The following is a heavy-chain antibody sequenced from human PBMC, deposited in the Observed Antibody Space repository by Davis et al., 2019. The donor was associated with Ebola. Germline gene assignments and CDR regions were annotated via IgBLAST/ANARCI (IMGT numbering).Heavy chain of an antibody. CDR3: VRARFGWSDFDY. V-gene: IGHV3-13*01. CDR2: IGTAGDT. J-gene: IGHJ4*02. CDR1: GFTFRRYD. D-gene: IGHD6-19*01. Sequence: PGGSLRLSCAASGFTFRRYDMHWVRHALGRSLEWVSGIGTAGDTYYPGSVKGRFTISRENAKNSLFLQMNSLRAGDTAVYYCVRARFGWSDFDYWGQGTLVTVSS.